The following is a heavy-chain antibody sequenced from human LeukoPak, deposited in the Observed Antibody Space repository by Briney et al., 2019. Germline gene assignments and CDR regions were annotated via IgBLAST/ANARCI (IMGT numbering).Heavy chain of an antibody. V-gene: IGHV3-23*01. CDR3: AKVRGFYYYYGMDV. CDR2: ISGSGGST. D-gene: IGHD3-10*01. CDR1: GFTFSSYA. Sequence: GGSLRLSCAASGFTFSSYAMSWVRQAPGKRLEWVSAISGSGGSTYYADSVKGRFTISRDNSKNTLYLQMNSLRAEDTAVYYCAKVRGFYYYYGMDVWGQGTTVTVSS. J-gene: IGHJ6*02.